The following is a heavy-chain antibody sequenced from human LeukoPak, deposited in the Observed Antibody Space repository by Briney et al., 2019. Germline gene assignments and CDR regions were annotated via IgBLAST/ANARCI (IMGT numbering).Heavy chain of an antibody. D-gene: IGHD3-22*01. CDR1: GGSISSYY. Sequence: SETLSLTCTVSGGSISSYYWSWIRQPPGKGLEWIGFISYSGNTNYNPSLKSRVTISLDTSKNQFSLKLISVTAANTAVYYCARGVGSGYTDYWGQGALVTVSS. CDR2: ISYSGNT. V-gene: IGHV4-59*01. CDR3: ARGVGSGYTDY. J-gene: IGHJ4*02.